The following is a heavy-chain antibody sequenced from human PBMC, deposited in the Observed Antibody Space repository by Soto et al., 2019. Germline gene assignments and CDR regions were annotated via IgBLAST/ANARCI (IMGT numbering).Heavy chain of an antibody. CDR3: ARGRIVYGDYEFDY. J-gene: IGHJ4*02. V-gene: IGHV4-31*03. CDR2: IYYSGST. D-gene: IGHD4-17*01. Sequence: SETLSLTCTVSGGSISSGGYYWSWIRQHPGKGLEWIGYIYYSGSTYYNPSLKSRVTISVDTSKNQFSLKLSSVTAADTAVYYCARGRIVYGDYEFDYWGQGTLVTVSS. CDR1: GGSISSGGYY.